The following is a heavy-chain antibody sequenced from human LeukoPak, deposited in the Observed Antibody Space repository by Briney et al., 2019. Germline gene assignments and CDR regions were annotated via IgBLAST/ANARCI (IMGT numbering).Heavy chain of an antibody. D-gene: IGHD6-6*01. CDR3: ARYLRGGSSFLSYFDY. CDR2: INPSSGGT. J-gene: IGHJ4*02. CDR1: GYTFTGYY. Sequence: ASVKVSCKASGYTFTGYYMHWVRQAPGQGLEWMGWINPSSGGTNYAQKFQGRVTMTRDTSISTAYMELSRLRSDDTAVYYRARYLRGGSSFLSYFDYWGQGTLVTVSS. V-gene: IGHV1-2*02.